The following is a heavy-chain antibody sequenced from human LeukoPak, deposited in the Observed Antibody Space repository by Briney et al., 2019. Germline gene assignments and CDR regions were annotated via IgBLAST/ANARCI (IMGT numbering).Heavy chain of an antibody. Sequence: SQTLSLTCTVSGGSISSYYWSWIRQPPGKGLEWTGYIYYSGSTNYNPSLKSRVTISVDTSKNQFSLKLSSVTAADTAVYYCARDHLWGDYGVDAFDIWGQGTMVTVSS. CDR1: GGSISSYY. CDR3: ARDHLWGDYGVDAFDI. CDR2: IYYSGST. J-gene: IGHJ3*02. D-gene: IGHD4-17*01. V-gene: IGHV4-59*01.